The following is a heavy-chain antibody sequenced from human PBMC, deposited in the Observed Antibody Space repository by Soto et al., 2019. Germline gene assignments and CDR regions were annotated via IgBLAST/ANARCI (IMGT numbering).Heavy chain of an antibody. V-gene: IGHV1-69*13. CDR2: IIPIFGTA. D-gene: IGHD3-22*01. Sequence: SVKVSCKASGGTFSSYAISWVRQAPGQGLEWMGGIIPIFGTANYAQKFQGRVTITADESTSTAYMELSSLRSEDTAVYYCARVSPPYYYDSSGSTRGHNWFDPWGQGTLVTVSS. CDR1: GGTFSSYA. CDR3: ARVSPPYYYDSSGSTRGHNWFDP. J-gene: IGHJ5*02.